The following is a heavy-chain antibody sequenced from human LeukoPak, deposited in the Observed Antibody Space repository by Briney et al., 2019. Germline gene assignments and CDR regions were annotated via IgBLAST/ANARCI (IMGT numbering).Heavy chain of an antibody. Sequence: GGSLRLSCAASGFTVRNNYMSGVRQAPGKGLEWVSVMYSGGSTFCADSVKGRFTISRDNSKNTIFLQMSSLRAEDTAVYYCATVHDYGGNGVSFVCWGQGTLVTVSS. V-gene: IGHV3-66*01. J-gene: IGHJ4*02. D-gene: IGHD4-23*01. CDR3: ATVHDYGGNGVSFVC. CDR1: GFTVRNNY. CDR2: MYSGGST.